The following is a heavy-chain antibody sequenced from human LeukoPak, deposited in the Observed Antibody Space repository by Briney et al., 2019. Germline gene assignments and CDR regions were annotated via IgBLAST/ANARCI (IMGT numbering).Heavy chain of an antibody. V-gene: IGHV4-34*01. Sequence: SETLSLTCAVYGGSFSGYYWSWIRQPPGKGLEWIGEINHSGSTNYNPSLKSRVTISVDTSKNQFSLNLSSVTAADTAVYYCASNPSYGSGSYPFDYWGQGTLVTVSS. CDR2: INHSGST. J-gene: IGHJ4*02. CDR1: GGSFSGYY. CDR3: ASNPSYGSGSYPFDY. D-gene: IGHD3-10*01.